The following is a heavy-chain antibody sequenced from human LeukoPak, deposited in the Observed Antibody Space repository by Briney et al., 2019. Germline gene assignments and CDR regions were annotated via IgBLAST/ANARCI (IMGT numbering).Heavy chain of an antibody. J-gene: IGHJ5*02. CDR1: GASMPNYY. Sequence: SETLALTCTVSGASMPNYYWSWIRKPPGKGLEWIGYIYYSGITNYNPSLTSRVSISVDMSKNQFSLKLTSVTAADTAVYYCARGRGYFDPFDPWGQGTLVTVSS. CDR3: ARGRGYFDPFDP. V-gene: IGHV4-59*01. D-gene: IGHD3-9*01. CDR2: IYYSGIT.